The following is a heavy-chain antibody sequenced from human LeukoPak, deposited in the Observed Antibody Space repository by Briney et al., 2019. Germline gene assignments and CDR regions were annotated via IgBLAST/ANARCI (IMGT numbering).Heavy chain of an antibody. J-gene: IGHJ4*02. CDR3: ARDYDFYCSGGSCYSPRLSDY. D-gene: IGHD2-15*01. Sequence: PGGSLRLSCASSGFPFSSYAMSWVRQAPGKGLEWVASISSSSSYIHYADSVKGRFTISRDNTKNSLYLQMNSLRAEDTTVYYCARDYDFYCSGGSCYSPRLSDYWGQGTLVTVSS. CDR1: GFPFSSYA. V-gene: IGHV3-21*01. CDR2: ISSSSSYI.